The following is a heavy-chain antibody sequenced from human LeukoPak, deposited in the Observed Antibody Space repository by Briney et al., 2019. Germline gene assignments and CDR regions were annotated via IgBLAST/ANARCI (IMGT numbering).Heavy chain of an antibody. V-gene: IGHV1-2*02. CDR1: GYTFTCYY. Sequence: ASVTVSFKASGYTFTCYYMHWVRQAPGQGLEWVGWINPNSGGTNYAQKFQGRVTMTRDTSISTAYMELSRLRSDDTAVYYCARFAVVVPAAIDYWGQGTLVTVSS. CDR2: INPNSGGT. D-gene: IGHD2-2*01. CDR3: ARFAVVVPAAIDY. J-gene: IGHJ4*02.